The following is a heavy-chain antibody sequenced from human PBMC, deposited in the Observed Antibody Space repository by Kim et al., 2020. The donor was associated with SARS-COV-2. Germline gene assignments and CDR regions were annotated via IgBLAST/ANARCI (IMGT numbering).Heavy chain of an antibody. D-gene: IGHD2-2*02. CDR3: ARIGYCVSTSCYTGFDY. J-gene: IGHJ4*02. V-gene: IGHV3-64*01. Sequence: SGKGRFTISRDNSKNTLYLQMGSLRAEDMAVYYCARIGYCVSTSCYTGFDYWGQGTLVTVSS.